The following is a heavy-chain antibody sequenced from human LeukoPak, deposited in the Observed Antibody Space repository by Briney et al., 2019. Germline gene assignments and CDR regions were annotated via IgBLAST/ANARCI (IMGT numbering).Heavy chain of an antibody. CDR1: GGSISSGDYY. D-gene: IGHD4-23*01. CDR2: IYYSGST. Sequence: SQTLSLTCTVSGGSISSGDYYWSWIRQPPGKGLEWIGYIYYSGSTYYNPSLKSRVTISVDTSKNQFSLKLSSVTAADTAVYYCARDSPAGGGTDYWGQGTLVTVSS. V-gene: IGHV4-30-4*01. CDR3: ARDSPAGGGTDY. J-gene: IGHJ4*02.